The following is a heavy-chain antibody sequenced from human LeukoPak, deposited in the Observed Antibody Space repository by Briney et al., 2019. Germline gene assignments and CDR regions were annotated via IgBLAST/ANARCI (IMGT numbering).Heavy chain of an antibody. D-gene: IGHD6-19*01. J-gene: IGHJ4*02. CDR2: IRGKAYGGTT. CDR1: GFTFGDYA. Sequence: GGSLRLSCTASGFTFGDYAMSWVRQAPGKGLEWVGFIRGKAYGGTTEYAASVKGRFTISRDGSKSIAYLQMNSLKSEDTAVYYCTRSAGYSSGWYHDYWGQGTLVTVSS. CDR3: TRSAGYSSGWYHDY. V-gene: IGHV3-49*04.